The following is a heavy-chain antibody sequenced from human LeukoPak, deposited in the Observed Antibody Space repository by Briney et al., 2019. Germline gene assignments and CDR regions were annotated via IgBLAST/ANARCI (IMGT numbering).Heavy chain of an antibody. CDR1: GGSIIGHY. CDR3: AREQYLAYDVFGF. CDR2: VHSSGTT. Sequence: SETLSLTCTVSGGSIIGHYWSWIRQSPGRELEWIGYVHSSGTTSFNPSLKSRVTMLEDTSKNQFSLRLTSMTAADTALYFCAREQYLAYDVFGFWGRGTMVTVSS. V-gene: IGHV4-59*11. D-gene: IGHD2/OR15-2a*01. J-gene: IGHJ3*01.